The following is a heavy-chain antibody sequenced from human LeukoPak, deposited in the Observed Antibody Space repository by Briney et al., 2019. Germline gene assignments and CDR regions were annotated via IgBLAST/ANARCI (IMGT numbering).Heavy chain of an antibody. CDR1: GYSFTSYW. CDR3: GRHDCGSLKGPFVY. Sequence: GESLKIYCKGSGYSFTSYWIGWVRQMPGKGLKGMGIIYPGDSDTRYSPSFQGQVTISADKSISTAYLQWSSLKASDTAMYYCGRHDCGSLKGPFVYWGEGTLVTVSS. CDR2: IYPGDSDT. V-gene: IGHV5-51*01. J-gene: IGHJ4*02. D-gene: IGHD1-26*01.